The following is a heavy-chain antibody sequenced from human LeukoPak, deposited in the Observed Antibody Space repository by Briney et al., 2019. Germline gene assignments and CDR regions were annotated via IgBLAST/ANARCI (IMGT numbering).Heavy chain of an antibody. Sequence: SETLSLTCTVSGGSISSYYWSWIRQPPGKGLEWIGYIYCSGSTNYNPSLKSRVTISVDTSKNQFSLKLSSVTAADTAVYYCARDPYDILTGYYYGMDVWGQGATVTVSS. D-gene: IGHD3-9*01. CDR3: ARDPYDILTGYYYGMDV. J-gene: IGHJ6*02. CDR1: GGSISSYY. V-gene: IGHV4-59*01. CDR2: IYCSGST.